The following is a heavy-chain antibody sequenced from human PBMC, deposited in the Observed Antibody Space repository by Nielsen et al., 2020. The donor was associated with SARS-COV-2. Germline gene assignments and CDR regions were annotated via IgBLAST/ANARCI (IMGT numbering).Heavy chain of an antibody. V-gene: IGHV4-34*01. Sequence: WIRQPPGKGLEWIGEINHSGSTNYNPSLKSRVTISVDTSKNQFSLKLSSVTAADTAVYYCARFSHGDTAMRGLRIGYYYYGMDVWGQGTTVTV. CDR2: INHSGST. D-gene: IGHD5-18*01. J-gene: IGHJ6*02. CDR3: ARFSHGDTAMRGLRIGYYYYGMDV.